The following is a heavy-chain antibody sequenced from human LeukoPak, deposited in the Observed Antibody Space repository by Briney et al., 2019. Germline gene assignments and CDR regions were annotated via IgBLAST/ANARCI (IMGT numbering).Heavy chain of an antibody. V-gene: IGHV3-48*02. D-gene: IGHD5-12*01. CDR1: GFTFSSYE. Sequence: TGGSLRLSCAASGFTFSSYEMNWVRQAPGKGLEWVSYISSSTITIYYADSVKGRFTISRDNAKNSLYLQMNSLRDEDTAVYYCARDPVATSRFDYWGQGTLVTVSS. J-gene: IGHJ4*02. CDR2: ISSSTITI. CDR3: ARDPVATSRFDY.